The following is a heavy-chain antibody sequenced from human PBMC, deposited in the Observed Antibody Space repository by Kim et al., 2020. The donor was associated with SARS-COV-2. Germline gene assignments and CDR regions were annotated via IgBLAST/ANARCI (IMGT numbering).Heavy chain of an antibody. J-gene: IGHJ6*03. V-gene: IGHV4-39*01. D-gene: IGHD3-16*02. CDR3: ARHYHYYYMDV. CDR2: IYSGSA. Sequence: SETLSLTCTVSGGSISSSNYYWGWIRQPPGKGLEWIGNIYSGSAYYSPSLKSRVTISVDTSKNQLSLKLRSVTAADTAVYYCARHYHYYYMDVWGKGTTVTVSS. CDR1: GGSISSSNYY.